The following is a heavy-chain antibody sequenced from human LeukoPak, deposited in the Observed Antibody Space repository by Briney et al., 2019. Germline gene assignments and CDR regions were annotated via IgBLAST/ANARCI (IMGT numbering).Heavy chain of an antibody. CDR3: AKKVVVGATSPYSDFQD. J-gene: IGHJ1*01. Sequence: ETLSLTCAVYGGSFSGYYWSWIRQPPGKGLEWVSAISGSGVTTHYAGSVKGRFSISRDNSKNTLYLQMNSLRVEDTALYYCAKKVVVGATSPYSDFQDWGQGTLVTVSS. D-gene: IGHD1-26*01. V-gene: IGHV3-23*01. CDR2: ISGSGVTT. CDR1: GGSFSGYY.